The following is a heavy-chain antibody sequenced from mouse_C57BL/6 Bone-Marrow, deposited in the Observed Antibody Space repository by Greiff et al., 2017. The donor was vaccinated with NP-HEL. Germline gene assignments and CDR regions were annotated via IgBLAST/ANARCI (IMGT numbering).Heavy chain of an antibody. CDR2: IDPNSGGT. CDR1: GYTFTSYW. Sequence: QVQLQQPGAELVKPGASVKLSCKASGYTFTSYWMHWVKQRPGRGLEWIGRIDPNSGGTKYNEKFKSKATLTVDKPYSTLYLHLSSLTSEDSAFYYGSREVWDETDDAMDYWGQGTSVTVSS. CDR3: SREVWDETDDAMDY. J-gene: IGHJ4*01. D-gene: IGHD4-1*01. V-gene: IGHV1-72*01.